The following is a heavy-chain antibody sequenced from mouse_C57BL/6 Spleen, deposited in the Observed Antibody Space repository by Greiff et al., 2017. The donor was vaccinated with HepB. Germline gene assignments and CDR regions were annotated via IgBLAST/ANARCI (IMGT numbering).Heavy chain of an antibody. D-gene: IGHD1-1*01. CDR2: INPNNGGT. J-gene: IGHJ4*01. CDR1: GYTFTDYN. V-gene: IGHV1-18*01. CDR3: ARSLRQSMDY. Sequence: EVKLQQSGPELVKPGASVKIPCKASGYTFTDYNMDWVKQSHGKSLEWIGDINPNNGGTIYNQKFKGKATLTVDKSSSTAYMERRSLTSEDTAVYCCARSLRQSMDYWGQGTSVTVSS.